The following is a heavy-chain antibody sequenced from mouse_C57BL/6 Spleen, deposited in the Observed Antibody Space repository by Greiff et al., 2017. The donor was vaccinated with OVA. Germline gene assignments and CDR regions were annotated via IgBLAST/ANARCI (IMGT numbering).Heavy chain of an antibody. V-gene: IGHV1-64*01. CDR3: ARFLYYDYDQGYYFDY. CDR1: GYTFTSYW. D-gene: IGHD2-4*01. CDR2: IHPNSGST. Sequence: QVQLQQPGAELVKPGASVKLSCKASGYTFTSYWMHWVKQRPGQGLEWIGMIHPNSGSTNYNEKFKSKATLTVDKSSSTAYMQLSSLTSEDSAVYYCARFLYYDYDQGYYFDYWGQGTTLTVSS. J-gene: IGHJ2*01.